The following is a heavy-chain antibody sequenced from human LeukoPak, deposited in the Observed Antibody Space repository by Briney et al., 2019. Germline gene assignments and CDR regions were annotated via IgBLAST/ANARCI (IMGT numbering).Heavy chain of an antibody. CDR1: GFTFSAYT. CDR2: ISSGSTYI. V-gene: IGHV3-21*01. CDR3: ARDNSGWYDY. D-gene: IGHD6-19*01. J-gene: IGHJ4*02. Sequence: GGSLRLSCAASGFTFSAYTIKWVRQAPGKGLEWVSSISSGSTYIHYADSVRGRFTISRGNAKNSLYLQMNSLRAEDTAVYYCARDNSGWYDYWGQGTLVTVSS.